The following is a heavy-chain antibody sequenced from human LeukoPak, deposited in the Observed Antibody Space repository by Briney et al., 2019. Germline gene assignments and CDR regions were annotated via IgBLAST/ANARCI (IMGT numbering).Heavy chain of an antibody. CDR1: GFTFSSYW. J-gene: IGHJ3*02. CDR2: INSDGSST. D-gene: IGHD1-26*01. Sequence: PGGSLRLSCAASGFTFSSYWMHWVRQAPGKGLVWVSRINSDGSSTSYADSVKGRFTISRDNAKNTLYLQMNSLRAEDTAVYYCAKDRSYFDAFDIRGQGTLVTVSS. CDR3: AKDRSYFDAFDI. V-gene: IGHV3-74*01.